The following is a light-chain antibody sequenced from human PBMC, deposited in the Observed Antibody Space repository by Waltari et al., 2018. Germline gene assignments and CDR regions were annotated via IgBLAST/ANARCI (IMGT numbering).Light chain of an antibody. J-gene: IGKJ4*01. V-gene: IGKV1-39*01. Sequence: DVQMTQSPSSLSASVGDRVTITCRASQTVYQYLNWYQQIQGQVPRLLIYTASTLQSGVPSRFSGSGSGTDFTLTITGLQPEDVGIYYCQQTSRTPLTFGGGTKVELK. CDR2: TAS. CDR1: QTVYQY. CDR3: QQTSRTPLT.